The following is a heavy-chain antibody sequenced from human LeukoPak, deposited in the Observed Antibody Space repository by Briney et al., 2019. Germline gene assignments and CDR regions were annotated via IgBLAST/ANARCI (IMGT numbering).Heavy chain of an antibody. Sequence: GASVKVSCKASGYTFTGYYMHWVRQAPGQGLEWMGRINPNSGGTNYAQKFQGRVTMTRDTSISTAYMELSRLRSDDTAVYYCARVPGTIEQIYYFDYWGQGTLVTVSS. CDR2: INPNSGGT. D-gene: IGHD4/OR15-4a*01. V-gene: IGHV1-2*06. CDR3: ARVPGTIEQIYYFDY. CDR1: GYTFTGYY. J-gene: IGHJ4*02.